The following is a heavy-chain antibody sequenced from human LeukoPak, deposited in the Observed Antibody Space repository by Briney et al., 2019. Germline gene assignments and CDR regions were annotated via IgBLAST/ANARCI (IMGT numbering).Heavy chain of an antibody. CDR2: IRYDGSYK. CDR3: GKGKWFGDAFDY. V-gene: IGHV3-30*02. CDR1: GFIFSTYG. Sequence: PGGALRLPRAASGFIFSTYGMHLVREAPATGQECVAFIRYDGSYKYYADSVNGRFTISRDNSKNTLYLQMNSLRAEDTAVYYCGKGKWFGDAFDYWGQGTLVTVSS. J-gene: IGHJ4*02. D-gene: IGHD3-10*01.